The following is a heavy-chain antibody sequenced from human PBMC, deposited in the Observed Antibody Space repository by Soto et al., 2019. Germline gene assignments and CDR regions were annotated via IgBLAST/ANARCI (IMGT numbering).Heavy chain of an antibody. D-gene: IGHD3-10*01. J-gene: IGHJ4*02. CDR3: ARGHGSGSYYNEFLDY. CDR2: INHSGST. V-gene: IGHV4-34*01. CDR1: GGSFSGYY. Sequence: PSETLSLTCAVYGGSFSGYYWSWIRQPPGKGLEWIGEINHSGSTNYNPSLKSRVTISVETSKNQFSLKLSSVTAADTAVYYCARGHGSGSYYNEFLDYWGQGTLVTVSS.